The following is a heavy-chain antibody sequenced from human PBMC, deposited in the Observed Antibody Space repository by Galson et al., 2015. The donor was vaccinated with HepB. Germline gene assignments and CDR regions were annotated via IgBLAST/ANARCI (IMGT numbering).Heavy chain of an antibody. CDR2: IYYSGST. CDR3: ARDLSYFDY. Sequence: SETLSLTCTVSGGSISGSSYYWGWIRQPPGKGLEWIGSIYYSGSTYYNPSLKSRVTISVDTSKNQFSLKLSSVTAADTAAYYCARDLSYFDYWGQGTLVTVSS. CDR1: GGSISGSSYY. V-gene: IGHV4-39*07. J-gene: IGHJ4*02.